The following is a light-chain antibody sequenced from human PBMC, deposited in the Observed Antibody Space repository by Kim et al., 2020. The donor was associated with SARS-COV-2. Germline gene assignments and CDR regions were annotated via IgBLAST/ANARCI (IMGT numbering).Light chain of an antibody. J-gene: IGLJ1*01. CDR2: DVN. Sequence: QSALTQPPSASGSPGQSVTISCTGTSSDVGGYNLVSWHQQHPGKAPKLIIYDVNKRPSGVPNRFSGSKSGNTASLTVSGLQAEDEADYYCSSYAGTNNIYVFGTGTKVTVL. CDR1: SSDVGGYNL. V-gene: IGLV2-8*01. CDR3: SSYAGTNNIYV.